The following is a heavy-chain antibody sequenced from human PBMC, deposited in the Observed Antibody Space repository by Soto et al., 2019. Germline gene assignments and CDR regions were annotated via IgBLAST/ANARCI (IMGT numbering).Heavy chain of an antibody. CDR1: GGTFSRYA. J-gene: IGHJ6*02. CDR2: IIPIFGTA. Sequence: SVKVSSKASGGTFSRYAISWVRQAPGQGLEWMGGIIPIFGTANYAQKFQGRVTITADESTSTAYMELSSLRSEDTAVYYCARPSLTYYYGSGSSEYYYGMDVWGQGTTVTVSS. D-gene: IGHD3-10*01. CDR3: ARPSLTYYYGSGSSEYYYGMDV. V-gene: IGHV1-69*13.